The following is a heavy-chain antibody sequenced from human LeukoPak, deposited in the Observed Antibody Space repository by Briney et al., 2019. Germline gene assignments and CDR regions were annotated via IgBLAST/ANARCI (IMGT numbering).Heavy chain of an antibody. V-gene: IGHV1-18*04. CDR2: ISAYNGNT. J-gene: IGHJ4*02. CDR1: GYTFTGYY. CDR3: ARVRRGGSSDDY. D-gene: IGHD6-6*01. Sequence: ASVKVSCKASGYTFTGYYMHWVRQAPGQGLEWMGWISAYNGNTNYAQKLQGRVTMTTDTSTSTAYMELRSLGSDDTAVYYCARVRRGGSSDDYWGQGTLVTVSS.